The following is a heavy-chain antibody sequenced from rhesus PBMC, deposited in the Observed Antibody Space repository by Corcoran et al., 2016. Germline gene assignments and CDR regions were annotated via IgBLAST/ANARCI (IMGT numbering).Heavy chain of an antibody. CDR1: GGSISSNY. Sequence: QVQLQQWGEGLVKPSETLSLTCAVYGGSISSNYWSWISQPPGKGLEWIGRIRSGRTPNHNPSLMSRVTLSLDTSKNQFSLKLTSVTAADTAVYYCARLRGYGSGYYRDYWGQGVLVTVSS. V-gene: IGHV4-160*01. J-gene: IGHJ4*01. CDR2: IRSGRTP. CDR3: ARLRGYGSGYYRDY. D-gene: IGHD3-28*01.